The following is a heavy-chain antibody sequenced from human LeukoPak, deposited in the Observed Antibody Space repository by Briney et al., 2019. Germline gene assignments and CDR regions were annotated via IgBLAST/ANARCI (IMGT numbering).Heavy chain of an antibody. D-gene: IGHD3-3*02. Sequence: GASVKVSCKASGYTFTGYSMHWVRQAPGQGLEWMGWINPSSGGTNYAQKFQGRVTMTRDTSINTSYMELKRLRSDDTAVYYCARGGNVVLGVMDIWGQGTVVTVSS. CDR1: GYTFTGYS. V-gene: IGHV1-2*02. CDR2: INPSSGGT. J-gene: IGHJ3*02. CDR3: ARGGNVVLGVMDI.